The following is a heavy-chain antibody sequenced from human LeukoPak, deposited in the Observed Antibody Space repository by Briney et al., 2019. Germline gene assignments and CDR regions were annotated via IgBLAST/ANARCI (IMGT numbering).Heavy chain of an antibody. D-gene: IGHD2-2*01. CDR1: GGSFSGYY. CDR3: AREREGYHYGMDV. Sequence: SETLSLTCAVYGGSFSGYYWSWIRQPPGKGLEWIGEINHSGSTNYNPSLKSRVTISVDTSKNQFSLKLSSVTAADTAVYYCAREREGYHYGMDVWGQGTTVTVSS. CDR2: INHSGST. V-gene: IGHV4-34*01. J-gene: IGHJ6*02.